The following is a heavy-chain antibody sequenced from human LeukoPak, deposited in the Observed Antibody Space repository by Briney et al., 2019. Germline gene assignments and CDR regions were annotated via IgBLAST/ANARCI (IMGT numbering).Heavy chain of an antibody. CDR1: GYTFTSYD. V-gene: IGHV1-8*01. CDR3: CLIAAAGTPVNWFDP. Sequence: ASVTVSCKASGYTFTSYDINWVRQATGQGLEWMGWMNPNSGNTGYAQKFQGRVTMTRNTSISTAYMELSSLRSEDTAVYYCCLIAAAGTPVNWFDPWGQGTLVTVSS. D-gene: IGHD6-13*01. CDR2: MNPNSGNT. J-gene: IGHJ5*02.